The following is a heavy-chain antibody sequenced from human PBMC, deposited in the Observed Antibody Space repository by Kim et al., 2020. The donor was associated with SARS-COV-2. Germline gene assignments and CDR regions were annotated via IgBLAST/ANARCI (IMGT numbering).Heavy chain of an antibody. D-gene: IGHD5-18*01. J-gene: IGHJ4*02. Sequence: GGSLRLSCAASGFTFSSYWMSWIRQAPGKGLEWVASIKQDGSENYYVDSVKGRFAISRDNAKNSLHLQMNSLRVEDTAVYYCARGTSDRRGYSYDYFGQGTLVTGTS. CDR3: ARGTSDRRGYSYDY. CDR2: IKQDGSEN. V-gene: IGHV3-7*01. CDR1: GFTFSSYW.